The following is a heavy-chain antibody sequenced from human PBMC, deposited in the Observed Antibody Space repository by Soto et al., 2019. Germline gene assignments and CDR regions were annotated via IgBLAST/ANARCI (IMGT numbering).Heavy chain of an antibody. J-gene: IGHJ6*02. V-gene: IGHV1-2*04. CDR2: INPNSGGT. D-gene: IGHD5-18*01. CDR1: GYTFTGYY. CDR3: ARDWMDTALWGMDV. Sequence: ASVKVSCKASGYTFTGYYMHWVRQAPGQGLEWMGWINPNSGGTNYAQKFQGWVTMTRDTSISTAYMELSRLRSDDTAVYYCARDWMDTALWGMDVWGQGTTVTVSS.